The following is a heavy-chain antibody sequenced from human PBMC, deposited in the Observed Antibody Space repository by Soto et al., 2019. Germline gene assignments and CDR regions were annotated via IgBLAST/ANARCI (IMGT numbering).Heavy chain of an antibody. CDR2: ITSSGSYT. CDR3: ASELDGIDV. V-gene: IGHV3-11*05. Sequence: QVQLVESGGGLVKPGGSLRLSCAASGLTFSDYYMSWIRQAPGKGLEWVSYITSSGSYTKYAHSVQGRFTISRDNAKKSLYLQMNSLRAEDTAVYYGASELDGIDVWGQGTTVTVSS. J-gene: IGHJ6*02. CDR1: GLTFSDYY.